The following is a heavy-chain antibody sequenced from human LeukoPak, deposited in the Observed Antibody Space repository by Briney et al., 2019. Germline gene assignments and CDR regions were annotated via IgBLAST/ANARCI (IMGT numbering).Heavy chain of an antibody. V-gene: IGHV5-51*01. Sequence: GESLKISCKGSGYSFTSYWIGWVRQMPGKGLEWMGFIYPGDSDTRYSPSFQGQVTISANKSISTAYLQWSSLKASDTAMYYCARQESYKTCNWFDPWGQGTLVTVSS. CDR1: GYSFTSYW. CDR3: ARQESYKTCNWFDP. J-gene: IGHJ5*02. CDR2: IYPGDSDT. D-gene: IGHD3-10*01.